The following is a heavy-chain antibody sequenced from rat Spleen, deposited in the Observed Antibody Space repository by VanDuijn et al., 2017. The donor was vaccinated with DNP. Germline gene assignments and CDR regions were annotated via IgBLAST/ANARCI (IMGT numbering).Heavy chain of an antibody. CDR2: IDYDGSHT. CDR1: GFIFSDYF. J-gene: IGHJ2*01. V-gene: IGHV5-22*01. Sequence: EVQLVESGGDLVQPGRSLKLSCAASGFIFSDYFMAWVRQTPKKGLEWVASIDYDGSHTFYRDSVQGRFIISRDNAKTTLNLQMDSLRSEDTATYYCVTRGKYVGYDYWGQGVMVTVSS. D-gene: IGHD1-11*01. CDR3: VTRGKYVGYDY.